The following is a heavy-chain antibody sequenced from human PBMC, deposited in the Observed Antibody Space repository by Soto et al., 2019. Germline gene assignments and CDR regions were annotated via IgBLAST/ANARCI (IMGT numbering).Heavy chain of an antibody. CDR1: GFTFSSYS. J-gene: IGHJ3*02. V-gene: IGHV3-21*01. Sequence: PGGSLRLSCAASGFTFSSYSMNWVRQAPGKGLEWVSSISSSSSYIYYADSVKGRFTISRDNAKNSLYLQMNSLRAEDTAVYYCARAFHYYYDRRGYFAALDIWGEGTMVTVSS. CDR3: ARAFHYYYDRRGYFAALDI. CDR2: ISSSSSYI. D-gene: IGHD3-22*01.